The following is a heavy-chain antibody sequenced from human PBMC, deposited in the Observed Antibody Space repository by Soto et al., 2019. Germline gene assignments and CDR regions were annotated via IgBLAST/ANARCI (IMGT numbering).Heavy chain of an antibody. Sequence: QVQLVQSGAEVKKPGSSVKVSCKASGGTFSSYAISWVRQAPGQGLEWMGGIIPIFGTANYAQKFQGRVTITPEESTSTAYMELSSLRSEDTAVYYCATIPNYCGGDCYFDYWGQGTLVTVSS. V-gene: IGHV1-69*01. CDR3: ATIPNYCGGDCYFDY. CDR1: GGTFSSYA. J-gene: IGHJ4*02. D-gene: IGHD2-21*02. CDR2: IIPIFGTA.